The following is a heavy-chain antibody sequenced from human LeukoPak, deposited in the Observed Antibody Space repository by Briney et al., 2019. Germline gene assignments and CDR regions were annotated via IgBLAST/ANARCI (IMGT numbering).Heavy chain of an antibody. CDR2: IYHSGST. J-gene: IGHJ5*02. CDR1: GYSISSGYY. V-gene: IGHV4-38-2*01. Sequence: SETLSLTCAVSGYSISSGYYWGWTRQPPGKGLEWIGSIYHSGSTYYNPSLKSRVTISVDTSKNQFSLKLSSVTAADTAVYYCAGRKRWLQFSFDPWGQGTLVTVSS. D-gene: IGHD5-24*01. CDR3: AGRKRWLQFSFDP.